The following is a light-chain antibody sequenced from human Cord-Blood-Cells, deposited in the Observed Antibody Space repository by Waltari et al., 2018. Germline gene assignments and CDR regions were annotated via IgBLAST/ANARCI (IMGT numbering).Light chain of an antibody. CDR3: QQYGSSPYS. V-gene: IGKV3-20*01. CDR1: QSVSSSY. CDR2: GAS. Sequence: EIVLTHSPGTLYLSPGERATLSCSASQSVSSSYLAWYQQKPGQAPRLLIYGASSRATGIPDRFSGSGSGTDFTLTISRLEPEDFAVYYCQQYGSSPYSFGQGTKLEIK. J-gene: IGKJ2*03.